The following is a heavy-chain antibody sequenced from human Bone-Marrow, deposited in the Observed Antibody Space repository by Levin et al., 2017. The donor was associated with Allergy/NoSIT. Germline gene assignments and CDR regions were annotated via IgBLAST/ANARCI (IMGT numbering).Heavy chain of an antibody. Sequence: RASETLSLTCAASGFTVSSNYMSWVRQAPGKGLEWVSVIYSGGSTYYADSVKGRFTISRDNSKNTLYLQMNSLRAEDTAVYYCAMGSGDYWGQGTLVTVSS. V-gene: IGHV3-66*02. CDR2: IYSGGST. D-gene: IGHD6-25*01. CDR3: AMGSGDY. J-gene: IGHJ4*02. CDR1: GFTVSSNY.